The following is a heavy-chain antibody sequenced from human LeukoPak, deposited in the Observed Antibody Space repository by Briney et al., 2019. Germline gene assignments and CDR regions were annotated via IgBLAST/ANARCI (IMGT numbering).Heavy chain of an antibody. J-gene: IGHJ4*02. CDR1: GFTFSSYS. V-gene: IGHV3-21*01. CDR2: ISSSSSYI. D-gene: IGHD2-15*01. CDR3: ARRLYCSGGSCKYFDY. Sequence: GGSLRLSCAASGFTFSSYSMNWVRQAPGKGLVWVSSISSSSSYIYYADSVKGRFTISRDNAKNSLYLQMNSLRAEDTAVYYCARRLYCSGGSCKYFDYWGQGTLVTVSS.